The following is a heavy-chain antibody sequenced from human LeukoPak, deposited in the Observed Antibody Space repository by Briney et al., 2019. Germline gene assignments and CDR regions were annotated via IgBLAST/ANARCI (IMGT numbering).Heavy chain of an antibody. CDR1: GYTFTSYG. J-gene: IGHJ6*02. V-gene: IGHV1-18*01. Sequence: GASVKVSCKASGYTFTSYGISWVRQAPGQGLEWMGWISAYNGNTNYAQKLQGRVTMTTDTSTSTAYMELRSLRSDDTAVYYCARDFAGSNGWYSYYYYGMDVWGQGTTVTVSS. CDR2: ISAYNGNT. D-gene: IGHD6-19*01. CDR3: ARDFAGSNGWYSYYYYGMDV.